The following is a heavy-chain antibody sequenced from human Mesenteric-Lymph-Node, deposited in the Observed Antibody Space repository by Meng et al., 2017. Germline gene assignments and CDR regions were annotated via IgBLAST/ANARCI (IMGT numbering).Heavy chain of an antibody. CDR2: IYHNGST. J-gene: IGHJ5*02. D-gene: IGHD7-27*01. Sequence: QLQLQESGSGLVKPSQTLSLTCAVSSGPIVSTDSSCSWIRRPPGKGLEWIGYIYHNGSTYYTPYFKSRVTISLDRSKNQVSLKLNSVTAADTAVYSCARLGPRWFDPWGQGTLVTVSS. CDR1: SGPIVSTDSS. CDR3: ARLGPRWFDP. V-gene: IGHV4-30-2*01.